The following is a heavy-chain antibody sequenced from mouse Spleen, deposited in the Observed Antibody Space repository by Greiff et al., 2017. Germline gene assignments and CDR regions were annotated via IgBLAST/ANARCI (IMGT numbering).Heavy chain of an antibody. CDR1: GYTFTGYW. J-gene: IGHJ4*01. Sequence: QVHVKQSGAELMKPGASVKLSCKATGYTFTGYWIEWVKQRPGHGLEWIGEILPGSGSTNYNEKFKSKATLTVDKSSSTAYMQLSSLTSEDSAVYYCARPYYGNYEGGYYYAMDYWGQGTSVTVSS. CDR2: ILPGSGST. V-gene: IGHV1-9*01. CDR3: ARPYYGNYEGGYYYAMDY. D-gene: IGHD2-10*01.